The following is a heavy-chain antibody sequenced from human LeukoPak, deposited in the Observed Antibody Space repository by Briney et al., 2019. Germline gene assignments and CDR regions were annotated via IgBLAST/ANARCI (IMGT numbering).Heavy chain of an antibody. CDR3: ARDGAKFGELFDY. V-gene: IGHV4-59*01. CDR2: IYYSGST. CDR1: GGSISSYY. Sequence: PSETLSLTCTVSGGSISSYYWSWIRQPPGKGLEWIGYIYYSGSTNYNPSLKSRVTISVDTSKNQFSLKLSSMTAADTAVYYCARDGAKFGELFDYWGQGTLVTVSS. D-gene: IGHD3-10*01. J-gene: IGHJ4*02.